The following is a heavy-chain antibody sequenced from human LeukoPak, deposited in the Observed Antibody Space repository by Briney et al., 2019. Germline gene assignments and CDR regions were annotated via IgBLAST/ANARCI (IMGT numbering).Heavy chain of an antibody. Sequence: ASVKVSCKASGYTFTSYYMHWVRRAPGQGLEWMGIINPSGGSTSYAQKFQGRVTMTRDTSTSTVYMELSSLRSEDTAVYYCARDYRDYYNGSSSPRDWGQGTLVAVSS. CDR2: INPSGGST. D-gene: IGHD3-22*01. V-gene: IGHV1-46*01. J-gene: IGHJ4*02. CDR1: GYTFTSYY. CDR3: ARDYRDYYNGSSSPRD.